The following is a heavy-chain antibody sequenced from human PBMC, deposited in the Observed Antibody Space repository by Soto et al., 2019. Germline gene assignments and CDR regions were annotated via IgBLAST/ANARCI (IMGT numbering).Heavy chain of an antibody. Sequence: GESLKISCKGSGYSFTSYWISWVRQMPGKGLEWMGRIDPSDSYTNYSPSFQGHVTISADKSISTAYLQWSSLKASDTAMYYCATFRRFGELIDYWGQGTLVTVSS. CDR2: IDPSDSYT. D-gene: IGHD3-10*01. CDR1: GYSFTSYW. CDR3: ATFRRFGELIDY. J-gene: IGHJ4*02. V-gene: IGHV5-10-1*01.